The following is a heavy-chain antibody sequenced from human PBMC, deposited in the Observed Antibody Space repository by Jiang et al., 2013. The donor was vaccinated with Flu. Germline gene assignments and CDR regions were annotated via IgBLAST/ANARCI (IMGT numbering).Heavy chain of an antibody. Sequence: KKPGASVKVSCKASGYTFTSYGFSWVRQAPGQGLEWMGWISTYNGNTNYAQKLHDRVSMTTDTSTSTAYMELRSLRSDDTAVYYCARDYSSSSWFDPWGQGTLVTVSS. CDR1: GYTFTSYG. CDR3: ARDYSSSSWFDP. V-gene: IGHV1-18*01. CDR2: ISTYNGNT. J-gene: IGHJ5*02. D-gene: IGHD6-6*01.